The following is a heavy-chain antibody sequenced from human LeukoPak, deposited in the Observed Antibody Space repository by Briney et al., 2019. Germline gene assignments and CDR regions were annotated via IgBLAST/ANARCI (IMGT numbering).Heavy chain of an antibody. CDR1: GFTFDDYA. Sequence: PGGSLRLSCAAAGFTFDDYAMHWVRQAPGKGLEWVSGISWNSGSIGYADSVKGRFTISGDNAKNSLYLQMNSLRAEDTALYYCAKSLPYDILTGPTSYYFDYWGQGTLVTVSS. CDR3: AKSLPYDILTGPTSYYFDY. J-gene: IGHJ4*02. V-gene: IGHV3-9*01. D-gene: IGHD3-9*01. CDR2: ISWNSGSI.